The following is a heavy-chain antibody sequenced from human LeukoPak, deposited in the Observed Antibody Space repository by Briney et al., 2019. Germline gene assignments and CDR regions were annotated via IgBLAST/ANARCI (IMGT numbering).Heavy chain of an antibody. Sequence: RPGGSLRLSCAASGFPFDDYGMSGVRQAPGKGLEWGSGINWNGGSTGYADSVKGRFTISRDDAKNSLYLQMNSLRAEDTALYYCARVEYYDFWSGIDYWGQGTLVTVSS. J-gene: IGHJ4*02. CDR2: INWNGGST. D-gene: IGHD3-3*01. CDR1: GFPFDDYG. V-gene: IGHV3-20*04. CDR3: ARVEYYDFWSGIDY.